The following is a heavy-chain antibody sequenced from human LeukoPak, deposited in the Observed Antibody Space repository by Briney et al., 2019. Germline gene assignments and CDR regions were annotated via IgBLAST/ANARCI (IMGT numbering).Heavy chain of an antibody. J-gene: IGHJ6*02. Sequence: GASVKVSCKVSGYTLTELSMHWVRQAPGKGLEWMGGFDPEDGETIYPQKFQGRVTMTEDTSTDTAYMELSSLRSEDTAVYYCATDTTPRTIAYYYGMDVWGQGTTVTVSS. V-gene: IGHV1-24*01. CDR2: FDPEDGET. CDR1: GYTLTELS. D-gene: IGHD2-15*01. CDR3: ATDTTPRTIAYYYGMDV.